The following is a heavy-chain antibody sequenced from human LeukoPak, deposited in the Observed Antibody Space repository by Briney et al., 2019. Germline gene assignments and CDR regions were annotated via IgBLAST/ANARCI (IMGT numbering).Heavy chain of an antibody. CDR3: AKDGIRYFGWSVGGYFDY. V-gene: IGHV3-23*01. Sequence: GGSLRLSCAASGFTFSSYDMSWVRQAPGKGLEWVSAISGSGGSTYYADSVKGRFTISRDNSKNTLYLQMNSLRAEDTAVYYCAKDGIRYFGWSVGGYFDYWGQGTLVTVSS. D-gene: IGHD3-9*01. CDR1: GFTFSSYD. CDR2: ISGSGGST. J-gene: IGHJ4*02.